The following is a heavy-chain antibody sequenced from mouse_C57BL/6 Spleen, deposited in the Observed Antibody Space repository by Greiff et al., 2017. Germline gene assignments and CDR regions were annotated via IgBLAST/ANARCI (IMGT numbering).Heavy chain of an antibody. CDR1: GYTFTDYY. J-gene: IGHJ2*01. V-gene: IGHV1-75*01. CDR3: ARTYYYGSAYYFDY. Sequence: QVQLQQSGPELVKPGASVKISCKASGYTFTDYYINWVKQRPGQGLEWIGGIFPGSGSTYYNEKFKGKATLTVDKSSSTAYMLLSSLTSEDSAVYFCARTYYYGSAYYFDYWGQGTTLTVSS. D-gene: IGHD1-1*01. CDR2: IFPGSGST.